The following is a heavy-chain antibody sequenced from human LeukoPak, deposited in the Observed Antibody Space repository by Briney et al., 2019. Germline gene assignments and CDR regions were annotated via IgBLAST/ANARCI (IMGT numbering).Heavy chain of an antibody. D-gene: IGHD6-13*01. CDR1: GYRFTGYY. V-gene: IGHV1-2*02. J-gene: IGHJ6*03. Sequence: ASVKVSCKTSGYRFTGYYLHWVRQAPGQGLEWMGWMNPKSGATDYAQKLQGRVTMTTDTSTSTAYMELRSLRSDDTAVYYCARVGIAAAGPYYYYMDVWGKGTTVTVSS. CDR3: ARVGIAAAGPYYYYMDV. CDR2: MNPKSGAT.